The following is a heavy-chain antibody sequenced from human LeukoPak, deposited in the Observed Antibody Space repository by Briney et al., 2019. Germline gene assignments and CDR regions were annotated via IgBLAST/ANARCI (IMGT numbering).Heavy chain of an antibody. Sequence: GGSLRLSCAASELTFSSYWMSWVRQAPGKGLEWVANIKQDGGQIYYLESVKGRFTISRDNSKNTLYLQMNSLRAEDTAVYYCAKDSITFGGVIVFWGQRTLVTVSS. CDR3: AKDSITFGGVIVF. D-gene: IGHD3-16*02. CDR2: IKQDGGQI. J-gene: IGHJ4*02. CDR1: ELTFSSYW. V-gene: IGHV3-7*03.